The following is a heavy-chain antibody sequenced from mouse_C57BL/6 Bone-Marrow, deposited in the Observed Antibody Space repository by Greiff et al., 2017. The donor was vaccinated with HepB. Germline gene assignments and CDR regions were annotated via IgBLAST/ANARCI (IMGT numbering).Heavy chain of an antibody. CDR1: GYAFSSSW. V-gene: IGHV1-82*01. D-gene: IGHD3-1*01. CDR2: IYPGDGDT. CDR3: ARWARNRYWEFDG. J-gene: IGHJ1*03. Sequence: QVQLKQSGPELVKPGASVKISCKASGYAFSSSWMNWVKQRPGKGLEWIGRIYPGDGDTNYNGKFKGKATLTADKSSGTAYMQLSSLTSEDSAVYFCARWARNRYWEFDGWGKGTTVNVSS.